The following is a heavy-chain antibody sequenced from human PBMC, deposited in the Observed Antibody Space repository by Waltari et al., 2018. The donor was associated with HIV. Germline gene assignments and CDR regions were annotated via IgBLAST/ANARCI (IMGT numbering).Heavy chain of an antibody. J-gene: IGHJ4*02. CDR2: INYDGGDK. CDR3: AREPF. Sequence: EVHLVESGGGLVQPGGSLRLSCTGSGFTFSNYWMSWVRQAPGKGPEWVASINYDGGDKYYVDSVKGRFTISRENGKNSLYLQMSSLRVEDTAVYYCAREPFWDQGILVTVSS. V-gene: IGHV3-7*01. CDR1: GFTFSNYW.